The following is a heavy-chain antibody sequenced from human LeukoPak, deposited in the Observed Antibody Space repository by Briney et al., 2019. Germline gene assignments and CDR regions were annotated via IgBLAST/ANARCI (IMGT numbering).Heavy chain of an antibody. Sequence: GGSLRLSCAASGFTFSSYAMHWVRQAPGKGLEWVAVISYDGSNKYYADSVKGRFNISRDKSKKKLYLQMNSLRAEDTAVYYCARDFYDFWSGYSINYYYYGIDLWGQGTTVTVSS. CDR1: GFTFSSYA. CDR2: ISYDGSNK. CDR3: ARDFYDFWSGYSINYYYYGIDL. J-gene: IGHJ6*02. V-gene: IGHV3-30*04. D-gene: IGHD3-3*01.